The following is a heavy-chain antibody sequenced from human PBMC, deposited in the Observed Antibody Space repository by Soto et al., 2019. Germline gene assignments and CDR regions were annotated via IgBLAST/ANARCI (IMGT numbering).Heavy chain of an antibody. D-gene: IGHD3-3*01. CDR2: INHSGST. V-gene: IGHV4-34*01. CDR1: GGSFSGYY. CDR3: ARLGPYDFWSGYGFDP. J-gene: IGHJ5*02. Sequence: QVQLQQWGAGLLKPSETLSLTCAVYGGSFSGYYWSWIRQPPGKGLEWIGEINHSGSTNYSPSLTGPVSISVDTSKHQFSLKLSSVTAADTAVYYCARLGPYDFWSGYGFDPWGQGTLVTVSP.